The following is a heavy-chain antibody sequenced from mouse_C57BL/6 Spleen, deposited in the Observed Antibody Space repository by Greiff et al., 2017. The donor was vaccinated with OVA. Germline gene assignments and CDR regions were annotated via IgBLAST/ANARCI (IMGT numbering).Heavy chain of an antibody. CDR3: VSPHDGYSPYAMDY. CDR2: IRSKSNNYAT. Sequence: EVHLVVESGGGLVQPKGSLKLSCAASGFSFNTYAMNWVRQAPGKGLEWVARIRSKSNNYATYYADSVKDRFTISRDDSESMLYLQMNNLKTEDTAMYYCVSPHDGYSPYAMDYWGQGTSVTVSS. D-gene: IGHD2-3*01. V-gene: IGHV10-1*01. CDR1: GFSFNTYA. J-gene: IGHJ4*01.